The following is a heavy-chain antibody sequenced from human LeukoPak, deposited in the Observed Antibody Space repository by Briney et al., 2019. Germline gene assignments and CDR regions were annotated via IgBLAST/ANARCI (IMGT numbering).Heavy chain of an antibody. CDR2: INTDGTST. Sequence: PGGSLRLSCAASGFTFSYYWMHWVRQAPGKGLVWVSRINTDGTSTSYADSVKGRFTISRDNAKNTLYLQMNSLRAKDTAVYYCATLLVDGYTPWGQGTLVTVSS. J-gene: IGHJ5*02. D-gene: IGHD5-24*01. CDR1: GFTFSYYW. CDR3: ATLLVDGYTP. V-gene: IGHV3-74*01.